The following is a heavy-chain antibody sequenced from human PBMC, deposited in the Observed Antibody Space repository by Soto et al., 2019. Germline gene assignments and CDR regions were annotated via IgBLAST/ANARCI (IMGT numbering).Heavy chain of an antibody. J-gene: IGHJ6*02. V-gene: IGHV3-7*03. CDR3: ARGHYGMDA. CDR2: IKEDGSEK. CDR1: EITFRKYW. Sequence: EVELVESGGDLVQPGGSLRLSCAASEITFRKYWVTWVRQAPGKGLEWVANIKEDGSEKYYVDSVKGRFTISRDDAKKSVVLQMNNLRVEDTAVYYCARGHYGMDAWGQGTTVTVS.